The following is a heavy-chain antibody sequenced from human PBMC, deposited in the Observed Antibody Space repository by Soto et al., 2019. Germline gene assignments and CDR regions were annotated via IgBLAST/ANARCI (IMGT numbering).Heavy chain of an antibody. V-gene: IGHV4-39*07. D-gene: IGHD2-21*01. CDR1: GGSISSSSYY. CDR2: IYYSGST. Sequence: SETLSLTCTVSGGSISSSSYYWGWIRQPPGKGLEWIGSIYYSGSTNYNPSLKSRVTISVDRSKNQFSLKLSSVTAADTAVYYCARGNVVAIDYWGQGTLVTVSS. CDR3: ARGNVVAIDY. J-gene: IGHJ4*02.